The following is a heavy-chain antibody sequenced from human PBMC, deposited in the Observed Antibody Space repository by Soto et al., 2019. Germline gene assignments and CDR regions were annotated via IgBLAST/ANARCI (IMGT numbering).Heavy chain of an antibody. CDR2: IYWDDDK. CDR1: GFSLTTSGVG. V-gene: IGHV2-5*02. D-gene: IGHD5-18*01. Sequence: QITLKESGPTRVRPTQPLALTCTFSGFSLTTSGVGVGWIRKTPGKALEWLAVIYWDDDKRYSPSLKSRLTNTKDTSKNQVVLTMADMDPVDTATYFCAHRGYMYGNWDHGYFDYWGQGTLVTVSS. CDR3: AHRGYMYGNWDHGYFDY. J-gene: IGHJ4*02.